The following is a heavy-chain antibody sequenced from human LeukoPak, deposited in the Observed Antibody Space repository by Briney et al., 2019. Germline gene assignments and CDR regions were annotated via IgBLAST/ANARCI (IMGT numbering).Heavy chain of an antibody. V-gene: IGHV3-53*01. J-gene: IGHJ6*02. CDR2: IFSGGTT. Sequence: AGGSLRLSCAASGXTVSSNYMSWVRQAPGKGLEWVSVIFSGGTTYYADSVKGRFTISRDSSKNTLYLQMNSLRAEDTAVYYCAREGNYYDMDVWGQGTTVIVSS. CDR1: GXTVSSNY. CDR3: AREGNYYDMDV.